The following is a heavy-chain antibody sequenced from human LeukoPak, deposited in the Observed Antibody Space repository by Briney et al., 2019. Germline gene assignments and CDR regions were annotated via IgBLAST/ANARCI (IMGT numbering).Heavy chain of an antibody. Sequence: GGSLRLSCAASGFTFSSYGMSWVRQAPGKGLEWVSGIIGGAGGTYYADSVKGRFTISRDNSKNTLYLQMNSLRAEDTAVYYCAHGSMYQLDYWGQGTLVTVSS. CDR3: AHGSMYQLDY. J-gene: IGHJ4*02. CDR1: GFTFSSYG. V-gene: IGHV3-23*01. D-gene: IGHD2-2*01. CDR2: IIGGAGGT.